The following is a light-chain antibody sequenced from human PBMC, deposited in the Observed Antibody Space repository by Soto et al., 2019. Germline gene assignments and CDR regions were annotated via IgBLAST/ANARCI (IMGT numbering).Light chain of an antibody. V-gene: IGKV3-15*01. J-gene: IGKJ1*01. CDR2: GAS. Sequence: EIVMTQSPATLSVSPGERATLSCRASQSVSSNLAWYQQTPGQAPRLLIYGASTRATGIPARFSGSGSGTEFTLTISSLQSEDSATYYCQHYKTYSRTFGQGTKVDIK. CDR3: QHYKTYSRT. CDR1: QSVSSN.